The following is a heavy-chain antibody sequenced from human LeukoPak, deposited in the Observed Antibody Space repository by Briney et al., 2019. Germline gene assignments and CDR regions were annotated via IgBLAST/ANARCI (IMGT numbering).Heavy chain of an antibody. CDR3: ARIDSSGYYPYYFDY. CDR1: SGSISGYY. D-gene: IGHD3-22*01. V-gene: IGHV4-4*07. CDR2: IYTSGST. Sequence: SETLSLTCTVSSGSISGYYWSWTRQPAGKGLEWIGRIYTSGSTNYNPSLKSRVTISVDTSKNQFSLKLSSVTAADTAVYYCARIDSSGYYPYYFDYWGQGTLVTVSP. J-gene: IGHJ4*02.